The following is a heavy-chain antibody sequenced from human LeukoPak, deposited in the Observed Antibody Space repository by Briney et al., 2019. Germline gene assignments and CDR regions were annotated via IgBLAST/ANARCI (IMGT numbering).Heavy chain of an antibody. V-gene: IGHV1-46*01. CDR2: INPRYGST. D-gene: IGHD5-24*01. CDR3: AREEARDGSTGYYFDY. J-gene: IGHJ4*02. CDR1: GYTFGNYH. Sequence: ASVKVSCKASGYTFGNYHIHWVRQAPGQGIEWMGIINPRYGSTTYAKNFQGRVTMTRDMSTSTVYMELSSLRSEDTAVYYCAREEARDGSTGYYFDYWGQGTLLTVSS.